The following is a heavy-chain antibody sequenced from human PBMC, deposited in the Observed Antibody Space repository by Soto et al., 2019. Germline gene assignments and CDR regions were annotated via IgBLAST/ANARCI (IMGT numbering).Heavy chain of an antibody. D-gene: IGHD6-13*01. CDR3: TRLYSSIDYFDY. J-gene: IGHJ4*02. V-gene: IGHV3-73*01. CDR1: EFTFSGSA. CDR2: IRTNDYAT. Sequence: GGSLRLSCVASEFTFSGSALHWVRQASGKGLEWIGRIRTNDYATAYAASVKGRFAISRDDSKNTAYLQMNSLKTEDTAVYYCTRLYSSIDYFDYWGQGTLVTVSS.